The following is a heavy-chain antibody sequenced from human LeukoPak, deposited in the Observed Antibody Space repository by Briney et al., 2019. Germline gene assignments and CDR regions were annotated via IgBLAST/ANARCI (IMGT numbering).Heavy chain of an antibody. J-gene: IGHJ5*02. Sequence: GGSLRLSCAASGFTFSDHQVDWVRQAPGKGLEWVGRIRNKANSYTTEYAASVRGRFTISRDDSKNSLYLQMNSLKTEDTAVYYCARDGRVPGTWGWFDPWGQGTLVTVSS. CDR1: GFTFSDHQ. V-gene: IGHV3-72*01. CDR2: IRNKANSYTT. D-gene: IGHD1-14*01. CDR3: ARDGRVPGTWGWFDP.